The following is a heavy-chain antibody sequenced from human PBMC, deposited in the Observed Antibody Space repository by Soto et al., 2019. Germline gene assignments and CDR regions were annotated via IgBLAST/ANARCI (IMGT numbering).Heavy chain of an antibody. D-gene: IGHD6-19*01. CDR2: TYYRSKWYN. CDR1: GDSVASNSAA. J-gene: IGHJ6*02. CDR3: ARWYSSGGKDYYYPGMDV. V-gene: IGHV6-1*01. Sequence: SQTLSLTCAISGDSVASNSAAWNWIRQSPSRGLEWLGRTYYRSKWYNDYAVSVKSRIAINPDTSKNQFSLQLNSVTPEDTAVYYCARWYSSGGKDYYYPGMDVCGEGTTVTVSS.